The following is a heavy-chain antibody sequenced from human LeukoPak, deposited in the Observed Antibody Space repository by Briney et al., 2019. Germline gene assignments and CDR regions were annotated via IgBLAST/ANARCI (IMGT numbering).Heavy chain of an antibody. Sequence: SVKVSCKASGGTLRNYAISWVRQAPGQGHEWMGGLIPLLGRAEYAQKFQGRVTITADEPTNTAYMELNFLRSEDTAVYYCASPKENSDYYFDSWGQGTLVAVSA. D-gene: IGHD4-11*01. CDR3: ASPKENSDYYFDS. CDR1: GGTLRNYA. J-gene: IGHJ4*02. V-gene: IGHV1-69*10. CDR2: LIPLLGRA.